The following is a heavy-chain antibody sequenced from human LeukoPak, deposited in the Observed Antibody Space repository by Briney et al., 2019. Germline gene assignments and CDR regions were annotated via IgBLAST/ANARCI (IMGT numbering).Heavy chain of an antibody. CDR1: GFTFSSYW. J-gene: IGHJ4*02. D-gene: IGHD2-15*01. Sequence: GGSLRLSCAASGFTFSSYWMHWVRQAPGKGLVWVSRINSDGSSTSYADSAKGRFTISRDNAKNTLYLQMNSLRAEDTAVYYCASRDQSCSGDTCYPIDYWGQGTLVTVSS. CDR3: ASRDQSCSGDTCYPIDY. CDR2: INSDGSST. V-gene: IGHV3-74*01.